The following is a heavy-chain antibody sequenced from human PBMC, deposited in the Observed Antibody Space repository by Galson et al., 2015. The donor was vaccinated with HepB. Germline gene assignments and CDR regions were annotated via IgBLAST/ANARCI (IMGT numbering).Heavy chain of an antibody. V-gene: IGHV3-23*01. D-gene: IGHD6-19*01. Sequence: SLRLSCAASGFTFSSYAMSWVRQAPGKGLEWVSAISGSGGSTYYADSVKGRFTISKDNSKNTLYLQMNSLRAEDTAVYYCAKVRAVAGLNWFDPWGQGTLVTVSS. CDR2: ISGSGGST. CDR3: AKVRAVAGLNWFDP. CDR1: GFTFSSYA. J-gene: IGHJ5*02.